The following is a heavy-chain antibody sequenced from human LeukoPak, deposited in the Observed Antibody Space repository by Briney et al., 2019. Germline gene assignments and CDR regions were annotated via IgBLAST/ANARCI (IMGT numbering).Heavy chain of an antibody. J-gene: IGHJ3*02. CDR3: ARGGPPRGNAFDI. Sequence: SETLSLTCTVSGGSISSSSYYWGWIRQPPGKGLEWIGSIYYSGSTYYNPSLKSRVTISVDTSKNQFSLKLSSVTAADTAVYYCARGGPPRGNAFDIWGQGTMVTVSS. D-gene: IGHD1-14*01. V-gene: IGHV4-39*07. CDR1: GGSISSSSYY. CDR2: IYYSGST.